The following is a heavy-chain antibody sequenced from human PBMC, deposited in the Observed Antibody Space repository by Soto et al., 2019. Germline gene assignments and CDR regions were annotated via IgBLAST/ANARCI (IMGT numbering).Heavy chain of an antibody. D-gene: IGHD4-17*01. CDR3: ARVPDSSLGTTAV. V-gene: IGHV5-51*01. Sequence: GESLKISCKGSGYSFTTYWIGWVRQLPGQGLEWMGVMFPGDSDTRYSPSFQGQVTMSADPSTNTAYLEWSSLKAADSAMYYCARVPDSSLGTTAVWGQGTTVTVSS. CDR2: MFPGDSDT. J-gene: IGHJ6*02. CDR1: GYSFTTYW.